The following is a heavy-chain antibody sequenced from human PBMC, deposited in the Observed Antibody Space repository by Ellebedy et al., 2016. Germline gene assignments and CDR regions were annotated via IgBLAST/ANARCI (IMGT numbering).Heavy chain of an antibody. J-gene: IGHJ3*02. Sequence: GESLKISXAASRFTFSSYAMTWVRQAPGKGLEWVSSVSHSGGSTYYAGSVKGRFTISRDNSKNTLHLQMNSLRVEDTAVYYCAKSMGREGWADAFDIWGQGTMVTVSS. D-gene: IGHD6-19*01. CDR2: VSHSGGST. CDR1: RFTFSSYA. CDR3: AKSMGREGWADAFDI. V-gene: IGHV3-23*01.